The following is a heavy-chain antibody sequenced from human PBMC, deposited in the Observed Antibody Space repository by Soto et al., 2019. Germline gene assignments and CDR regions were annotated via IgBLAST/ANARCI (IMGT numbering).Heavy chain of an antibody. CDR2: IKSKTDGGTT. CDR1: GFTFSNAW. CDR3: TTGVELLLYAFDI. D-gene: IGHD6-25*01. J-gene: IGHJ3*02. Sequence: GGSLRLSCAASGFTFSNAWMSWVRQAPGKGLEWVGRIKSKTDGGTTDYAAPVKGRFTISRDDSKNTLYLQMNSLKTEDTAVYYCTTGVELLLYAFDIWGQGTMVTVSS. V-gene: IGHV3-15*01.